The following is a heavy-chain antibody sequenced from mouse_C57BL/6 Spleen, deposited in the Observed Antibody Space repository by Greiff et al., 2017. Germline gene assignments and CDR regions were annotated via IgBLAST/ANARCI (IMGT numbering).Heavy chain of an antibody. J-gene: IGHJ4*01. CDR3: ARLDYDAMDY. CDR1: GFTFSDYG. CDR2: ISSGSSTI. V-gene: IGHV5-17*01. Sequence: EVKLVESGGGLVKPGGSLKLSCAASGFTFSDYGMHWVRQAPEKGLEWVAYISSGSSTIYYADTVKGRFTISRDNATNTLFLQMTSLRSEDTAMYYCARLDYDAMDYWGQGTSVTVSS.